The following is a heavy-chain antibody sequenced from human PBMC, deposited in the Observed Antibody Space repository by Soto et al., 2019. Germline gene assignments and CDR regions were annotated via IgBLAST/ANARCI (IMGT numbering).Heavy chain of an antibody. J-gene: IGHJ5*02. D-gene: IGHD6-13*01. CDR3: ARHTTIGAAAGKGGFAP. V-gene: IGHV4-39*01. CDR2: IFYTGST. Sequence: SETLSLTCTVSGGSINSNRYYWAWIRQPPGKGLEWIGSIFYTGSTYYSPSLKGRLTISVDPSKNQFSLKLTYVTAADTAMYYCARHTTIGAAAGKGGFAPWGQGTMVTVIS. CDR1: GGSINSNRYY.